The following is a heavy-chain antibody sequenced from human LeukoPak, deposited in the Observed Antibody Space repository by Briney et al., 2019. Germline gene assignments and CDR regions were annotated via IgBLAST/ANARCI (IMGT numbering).Heavy chain of an antibody. CDR3: AKDKLLWFGESSYYFDY. CDR1: GFTFSSYG. V-gene: IGHV3-30*02. Sequence: PGGSLRLSCAASGFTFSSYGMHWVRQAPGKGLEWVAFIRYDGSNKYYADSVKGRFTISRDNSENTLYLQMNSLRAEDTAVYYCAKDKLLWFGESSYYFDYWGQGTLVTVSS. CDR2: IRYDGSNK. J-gene: IGHJ4*02. D-gene: IGHD3-10*01.